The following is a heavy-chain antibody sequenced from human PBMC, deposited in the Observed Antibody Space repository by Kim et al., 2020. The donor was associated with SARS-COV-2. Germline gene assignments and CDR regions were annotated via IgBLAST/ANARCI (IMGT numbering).Heavy chain of an antibody. CDR2: GET. D-gene: IGHD6-13*01. CDR3: ATITSSSPS. Sequence: GETIYAQKFQGRVTMTEDTSTDTAYMELSSLRSEDTAVYYCATITSSSPSWGQGTLVTVSS. J-gene: IGHJ5*02. V-gene: IGHV1-24*01.